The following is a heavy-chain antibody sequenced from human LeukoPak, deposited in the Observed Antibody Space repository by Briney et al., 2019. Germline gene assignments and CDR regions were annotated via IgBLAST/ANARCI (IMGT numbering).Heavy chain of an antibody. CDR1: GDSISTSNSY. V-gene: IGHV4-39*01. J-gene: IGHJ4*02. D-gene: IGHD6-6*01. Sequence: SETLPLTCTVSGDSISTSNSYWGWIRQPPGKGLEWIGSIYYSGNTYYNASLKSRVTISVDTSKNQFSLKLSSVTAADTAVYYCARMGSSSSWLAIDYWGQGTLVTVSS. CDR3: ARMGSSSSWLAIDY. CDR2: IYYSGNT.